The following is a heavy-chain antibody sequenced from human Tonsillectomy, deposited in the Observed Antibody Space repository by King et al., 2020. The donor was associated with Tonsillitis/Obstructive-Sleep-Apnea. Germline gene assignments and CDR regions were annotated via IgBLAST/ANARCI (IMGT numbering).Heavy chain of an antibody. D-gene: IGHD2-2*01. Sequence: VQLVESGGGLVQPGRSLRLSCTASGFSFGDYAMSWVRQAPGKGLELVGFIRSKAYGGTTEYAASVKGRFTISRDDSKSIAYLKMNSLKTEDTAVYYCTRVAGAVPAAIQYYFVYWGQGTLVPVSS. CDR1: GFSFGDYA. CDR2: IRSKAYGGTT. J-gene: IGHJ4*02. V-gene: IGHV3-49*04. CDR3: TRVAGAVPAAIQYYFVY.